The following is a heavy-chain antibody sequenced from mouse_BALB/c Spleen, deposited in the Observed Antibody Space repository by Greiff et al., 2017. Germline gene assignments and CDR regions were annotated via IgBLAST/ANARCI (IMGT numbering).Heavy chain of an antibody. V-gene: IGHV1-7*01. D-gene: IGHD2-2*01. J-gene: IGHJ3*01. CDR3: ARGEVYYGYDLFAY. CDR1: GYTFTSYW. CDR2: INPSTGYT. Sequence: VQLQQSGAELAKPGASVKMSCKASGYTFTSYWMHWVKQRPGQGLEWIGYINPSTGYTEYNQKFKDKATLTADKSSSTAYMQLSSLTSEDSAVYYCARGEVYYGYDLFAYWGEGTLVTVSA.